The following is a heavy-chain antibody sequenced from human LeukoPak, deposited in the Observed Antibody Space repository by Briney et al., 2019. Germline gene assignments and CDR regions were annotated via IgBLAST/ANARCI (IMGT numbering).Heavy chain of an antibody. D-gene: IGHD3-3*01. CDR2: ISGNDGDT. V-gene: IGHV1-18*01. CDR3: ARDVPDFWSGFDH. CDR1: GYPFTTYG. J-gene: IGHJ4*02. Sequence: ASVKVSFKASGYPFTTYGLSWVRQAPGQGLEWMGQISGNDGDTTYAQKFQGRVTMTTDTGTTTAYMELTSLTSDDTAVYYCARDVPDFWSGFDHWGQGTLVTVSP.